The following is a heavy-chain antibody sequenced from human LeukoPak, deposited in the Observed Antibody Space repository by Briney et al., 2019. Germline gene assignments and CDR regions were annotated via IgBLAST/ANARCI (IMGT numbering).Heavy chain of an antibody. D-gene: IGHD6-6*01. J-gene: IGHJ6*03. CDR3: ATENSSSPAGYYYYMDV. CDR2: IYYSGST. V-gene: IGHV4-59*11. CDR1: GGSISNHY. Sequence: PSETLSLTCTVSGGSISNHYWSWIRQPPGKGLEWIGYIYYSGSTNYNPSLKSRVTISVDTSKNQFSLKLSSVTAADTAVYYCATENSSSPAGYYYYMDVWGKGTTVTVSS.